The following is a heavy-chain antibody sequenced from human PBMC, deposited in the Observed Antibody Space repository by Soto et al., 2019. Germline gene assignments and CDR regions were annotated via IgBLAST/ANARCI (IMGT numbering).Heavy chain of an antibody. CDR3: ARQGVLRYFDWLTNYYYYGMDV. J-gene: IGHJ6*02. CDR2: IYYSGST. CDR1: GGSISSSSYY. D-gene: IGHD3-9*01. Sequence: PSETLSLTCTVSGGSISSSSYYWGWIRQPPGKGLEWIGSIYYSGSTYYNPSLKSRVTISVDTSKNQFSLKLSSVTAADTAVYYCARQGVLRYFDWLTNYYYYGMDVWGQGTTVTVSS. V-gene: IGHV4-39*01.